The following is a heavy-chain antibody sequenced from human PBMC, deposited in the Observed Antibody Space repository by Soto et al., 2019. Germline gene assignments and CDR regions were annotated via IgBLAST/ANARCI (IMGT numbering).Heavy chain of an antibody. Sequence: QVQLVESGGGVVQPGRSLRLSCAASGFTFSSYAMHWVRQAPGKGLEWVAVISYDGSNKYYADSVKGRFTIARDNSKNTLYLQMNSLRADETAVYYCARDQYSSSWYLVPYYYYYYGMDVWGQGTTVTVSS. J-gene: IGHJ6*02. D-gene: IGHD6-13*01. CDR3: ARDQYSSSWYLVPYYYYYYGMDV. CDR1: GFTFSSYA. V-gene: IGHV3-30-3*01. CDR2: ISYDGSNK.